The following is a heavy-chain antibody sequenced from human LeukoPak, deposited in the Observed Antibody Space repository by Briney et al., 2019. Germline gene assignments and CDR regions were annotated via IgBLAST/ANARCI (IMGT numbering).Heavy chain of an antibody. CDR3: AKDALKVLWFGEPYYFDY. V-gene: IGHV3-23*01. D-gene: IGHD3-10*01. Sequence: GGSLRLSCAASGFTFSNCAMSWVRQAPGKGLDWVSTVGGRGVATYFADSVKGRFTISRDNSKNTLYLQMNSLRVEDTAVYYCAKDALKVLWFGEPYYFDYWGQGTLVTVSS. CDR2: VGGRGVAT. CDR1: GFTFSNCA. J-gene: IGHJ4*02.